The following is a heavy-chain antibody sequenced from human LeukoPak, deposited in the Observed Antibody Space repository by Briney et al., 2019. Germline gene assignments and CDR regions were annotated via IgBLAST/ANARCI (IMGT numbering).Heavy chain of an antibody. Sequence: GGSLRLSCVASRFTFTNYWMGWVRQAPGKGLEWVGRTRNKANSYTTEYAASVKGRFTISRDDSKNSLYLQTNSLKTEDTAVYYCAIGPAMVRGTNNWFDPWGQGTLVTVSS. CDR3: AIGPAMVRGTNNWFDP. D-gene: IGHD3-10*01. CDR2: TRNKANSYTT. V-gene: IGHV3-72*01. CDR1: RFTFTNYW. J-gene: IGHJ5*02.